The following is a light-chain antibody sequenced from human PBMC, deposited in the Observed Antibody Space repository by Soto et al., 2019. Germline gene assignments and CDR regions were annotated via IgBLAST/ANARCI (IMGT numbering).Light chain of an antibody. CDR1: RTISSW. V-gene: IGKV1-5*03. Sequence: DIQMTQSPSTLSGSVGDRVTITCRASRTISSWLAWYKQKPGKAPKLLIYKASTLKRGVPSRFSGSGSGTEFTLTISSLPPDDFATDDCQHYNSYSEAFGQGTKVELK. CDR2: KAS. J-gene: IGKJ1*01. CDR3: QHYNSYSEA.